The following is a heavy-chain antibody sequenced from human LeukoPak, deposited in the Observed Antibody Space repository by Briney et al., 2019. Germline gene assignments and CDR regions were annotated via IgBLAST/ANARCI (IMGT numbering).Heavy chain of an antibody. J-gene: IGHJ3*02. CDR1: GYSISSGYY. CDR3: ARDIVVVPAAINDAFDI. Sequence: SETLSLTCTVSGYSISSGYYWGWIRQPPGKGLEWIGSIYHSGSTYYNPSLKSRVTISVDTSKNQFSLKLSSVTAADTAMYYCARDIVVVPAAINDAFDIWGQGTMVTVSS. D-gene: IGHD2-2*01. V-gene: IGHV4-38-2*02. CDR2: IYHSGST.